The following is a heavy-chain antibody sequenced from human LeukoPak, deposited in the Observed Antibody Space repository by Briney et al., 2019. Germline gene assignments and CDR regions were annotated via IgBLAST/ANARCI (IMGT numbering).Heavy chain of an antibody. Sequence: GGSLRLSCAASGFTFSSYAMSWVRQAPGKGLEWVSAISGSGGSTYYADSVKGRFTISRDNSKNTLYLQMNSLRAEDTAVYYCAKDPRRYSDWLLTFFDYWGQGTLVTVSS. CDR1: GFTFSSYA. J-gene: IGHJ4*02. D-gene: IGHD3-9*01. CDR2: ISGSGGST. V-gene: IGHV3-23*01. CDR3: AKDPRRYSDWLLTFFDY.